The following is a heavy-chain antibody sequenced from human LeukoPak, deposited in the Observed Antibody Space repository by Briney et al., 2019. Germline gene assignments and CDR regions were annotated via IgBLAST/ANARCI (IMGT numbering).Heavy chain of an antibody. J-gene: IGHJ4*02. V-gene: IGHV4-39*07. CDR2: IYYSGST. CDR1: GGSIISSTFY. D-gene: IGHD2-2*01. CDR3: ARDLVDCSSTSCYVPFDY. Sequence: SETLSLTCTVSGGSIISSTFYWGWVRQPPGKGLEWIGSIYYSGSTYYSPSLKSRVTISVDTSKNQFSLKLSSVTAADTAVYYCARDLVDCSSTSCYVPFDYWGQGTLVTVSS.